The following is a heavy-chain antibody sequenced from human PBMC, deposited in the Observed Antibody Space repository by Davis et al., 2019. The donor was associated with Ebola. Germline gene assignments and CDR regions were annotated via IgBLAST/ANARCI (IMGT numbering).Heavy chain of an antibody. CDR3: VRELGYCSGGNCYSHGMDV. V-gene: IGHV3-23*01. Sequence: GGSLRLSCAASGFTFNNYALSWIRQGPGKGLEWVSGISGSGGSTKYADSVKGRFTISRDNSKNTLYLQMNSLRPEDTALYYCVRELGYCSGGNCYSHGMDVWGHGTTVTVS. J-gene: IGHJ6*02. CDR2: ISGSGGST. D-gene: IGHD2-15*01. CDR1: GFTFNNYA.